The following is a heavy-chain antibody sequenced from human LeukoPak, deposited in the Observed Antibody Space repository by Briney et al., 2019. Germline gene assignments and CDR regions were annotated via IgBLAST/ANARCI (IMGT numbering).Heavy chain of an antibody. CDR1: GFTFSNYA. CDR3: AKDRGYSYGPGGFDY. V-gene: IGHV3-23*01. J-gene: IGHJ4*02. D-gene: IGHD5-18*01. CDR2: ISESGAST. Sequence: GGSLRLSCAASGFTFSNYAMSWVRQAPGKGLEWVSAISESGASTYYADSVKGRFTISRDNSKNTLYLQMNSLRAEDTAVYYCAKDRGYSYGPGGFDYWGQGTLVTVSS.